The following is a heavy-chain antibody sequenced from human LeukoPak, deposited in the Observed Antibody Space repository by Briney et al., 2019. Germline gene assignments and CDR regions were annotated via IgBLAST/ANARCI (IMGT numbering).Heavy chain of an antibody. CDR2: ISAYNGNT. CDR3: ARWVGATTPLIPTFDY. J-gene: IGHJ4*02. Sequence: APVKVSCKASGYTFTSYGISWVRQAPGQGLEWMGWISAYNGNTNYAQKLQGRVTMTTDTSTSTAYMELRSLRSDDTAVYYCARWVGATTPLIPTFDYWGQGTLVTVSS. D-gene: IGHD1-26*01. CDR1: GYTFTSYG. V-gene: IGHV1-18*01.